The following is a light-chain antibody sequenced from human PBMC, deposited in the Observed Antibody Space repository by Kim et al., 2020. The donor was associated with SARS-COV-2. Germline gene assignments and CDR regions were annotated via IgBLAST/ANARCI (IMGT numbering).Light chain of an antibody. J-gene: IGLJ2*01. V-gene: IGLV3-1*01. CDR2: QDN. CDR1: KLGDKY. Sequence: VSPGQTASITCSGDKLGDKYACWYQQKPGPSPVLVIYQDNKRPSVIPERFSGSNSGNTATLTISGTQAMDEADYYCQAWDSSTGVFGGGTQLTVL. CDR3: QAWDSSTGV.